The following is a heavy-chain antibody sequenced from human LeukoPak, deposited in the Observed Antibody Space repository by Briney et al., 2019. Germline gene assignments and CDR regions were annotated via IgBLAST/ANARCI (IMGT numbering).Heavy chain of an antibody. D-gene: IGHD4-11*01. V-gene: IGHV1-69*05. CDR2: IIPIFGTA. CDR1: GYTFTSYG. J-gene: IGHJ5*02. Sequence: SVKVSCKASGYTFTSYGISWVRQAPGQGLEWMGRIIPIFGTANYAQKFQGRVTITTDESTSTAYMELSSLRSEDTAVYYCARDLVYSNYMNWFDPWGQGTLVTVSS. CDR3: ARDLVYSNYMNWFDP.